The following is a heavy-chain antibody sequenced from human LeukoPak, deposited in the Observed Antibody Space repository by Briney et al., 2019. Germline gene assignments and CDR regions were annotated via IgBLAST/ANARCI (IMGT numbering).Heavy chain of an antibody. Sequence: SETLSLTCAVYGGSFSGYYWSWIRQPPGKGLEWIGEINHSGSTNYNPSLKSRVTISVDTSKNQFSLKLSSVTAADTAVYYCSRGRWFGELSVAFDIWGQGTMVTVSS. CDR2: INHSGST. J-gene: IGHJ3*02. CDR1: GGSFSGYY. V-gene: IGHV4-34*01. D-gene: IGHD3-10*01. CDR3: SRGRWFGELSVAFDI.